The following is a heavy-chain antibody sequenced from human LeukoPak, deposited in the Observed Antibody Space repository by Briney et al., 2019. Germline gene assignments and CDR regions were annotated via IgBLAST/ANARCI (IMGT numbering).Heavy chain of an antibody. CDR2: INTDGTTT. J-gene: IGHJ4*02. D-gene: IGHD3-22*01. V-gene: IGHV3-74*01. CDR3: ARDPYYYDSSGYYPGLDY. Sequence: GGSLRLSCAASGFTFSSYWMNWVRQAPGKGLGWVSRINTDGTTTSSADYGKGRFTLSRDNAKNTLYLQMNSLRAEDTSVYYCARDPYYYDSSGYYPGLDYWGQGTLVTVSS. CDR1: GFTFSSYW.